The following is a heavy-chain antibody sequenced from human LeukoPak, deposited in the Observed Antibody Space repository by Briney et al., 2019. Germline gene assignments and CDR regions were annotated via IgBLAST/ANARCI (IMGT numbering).Heavy chain of an antibody. D-gene: IGHD2-15*01. CDR1: GGSISSYY. V-gene: IGHV4-59*01. CDR3: ARASCSGGSCYLRVYSARFDP. CDR2: IYYSGST. Sequence: SETLSLTCTVSGGSISSYYWSWIRQPPGKGLEWIGYIYYSGSTNYNPSLKSRVTISVDTSKNQFSLKLSSVTAADTAVYYCARASCSGGSCYLRVYSARFDPWGQGTLVTVSS. J-gene: IGHJ5*02.